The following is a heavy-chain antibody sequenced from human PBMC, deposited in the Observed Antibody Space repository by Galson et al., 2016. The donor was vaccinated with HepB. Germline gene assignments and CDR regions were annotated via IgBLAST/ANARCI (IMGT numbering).Heavy chain of an antibody. CDR3: VRTNPPGYTAGFLGVVVY. D-gene: IGHD3-16*02. V-gene: IGHV4-31*03. Sequence: TLSLTCTVSGASISTGGYYWSWIRQHPGKALEWIGYIYKNGSTYYNPSLKRRVTISVDTSKNQFSLKMSTVTVADTAVYYCVRTNPPGYTAGFLGVVVYWGQGTLVTVSS. CDR1: GASISTGGYY. J-gene: IGHJ4*02. CDR2: IYKNGST.